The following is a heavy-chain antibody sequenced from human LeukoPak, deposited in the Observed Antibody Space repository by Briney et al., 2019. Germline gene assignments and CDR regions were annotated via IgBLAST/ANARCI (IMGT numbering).Heavy chain of an antibody. CDR2: ITNSGTTI. V-gene: IGHV3-11*01. CDR1: GCTFTDYY. J-gene: IGHJ1*01. Sequence: PGGSLRLSCAASGCTFTDYYMSWIRQAPGKELEWVSYITNSGTTIYYADSVKGRFTISRDNAKNSLYLQMNSLRAEDTAVYYCARDGHYDILTGYFQDWGQGTLVIVSS. D-gene: IGHD3-9*01. CDR3: ARDGHYDILTGYFQD.